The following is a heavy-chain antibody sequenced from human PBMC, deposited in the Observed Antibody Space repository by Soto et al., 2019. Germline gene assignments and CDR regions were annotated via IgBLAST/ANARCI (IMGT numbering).Heavy chain of an antibody. CDR3: ARDNEIAVAGTDYYYYGMDI. D-gene: IGHD6-19*01. CDR2: INPNSGGT. J-gene: IGHJ6*02. Sequence: ASVKVSCKASGYTFTGYYMHWVRQAPGQGLEWMGWINPNSGGTNYAQKFQGWVTMTRDTSISTAYMELSRLRSDDTAVYYCARDNEIAVAGTDYYYYGMDIWGQGTTVTVSS. V-gene: IGHV1-2*04. CDR1: GYTFTGYY.